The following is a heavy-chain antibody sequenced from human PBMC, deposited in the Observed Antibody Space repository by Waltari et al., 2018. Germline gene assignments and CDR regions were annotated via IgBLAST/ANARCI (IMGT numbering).Heavy chain of an antibody. CDR2: VQPYRGGT. J-gene: IGHJ4*02. CDR1: GYSFTGYN. Sequence: QVQLVQSGEEVKKPGASVKVSCKASGYSFTGYNLHWGRQTPGHGPEWMRWVQPYRGGTSDAQRLQGRVSTARDTSISAAYRGLCRLRSDDTAVYYCAREGEYCSGGTCSPRVDYWGQGTLVTVSS. CDR3: AREGEYCSGGTCSPRVDY. D-gene: IGHD2-15*01. V-gene: IGHV1-2*02.